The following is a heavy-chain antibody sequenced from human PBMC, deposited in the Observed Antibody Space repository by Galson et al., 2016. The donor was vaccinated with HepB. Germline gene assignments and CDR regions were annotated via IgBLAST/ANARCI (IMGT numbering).Heavy chain of an antibody. CDR3: AREGCCTNGVCYPDY. CDR1: GGSITSGVYY. CDR2: ISYSGYT. D-gene: IGHD2-8*01. J-gene: IGHJ4*02. V-gene: IGHV4-31*03. Sequence: TLSLTCTVSGGSITSGVYYWSWIRQHPGKGLEWIGYISYSGYTYYKSSLKSRIAISVDTSKNQFSLKLSYVTAADTAVYYCAREGCCTNGVCYPDYWGQGTLVTVSS.